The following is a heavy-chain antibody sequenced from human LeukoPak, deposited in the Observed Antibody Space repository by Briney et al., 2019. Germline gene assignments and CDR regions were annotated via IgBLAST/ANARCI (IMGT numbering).Heavy chain of an antibody. Sequence: SETLSLTCAVSGGSISSSNWWSWVRQPPGQGLEWIGEIYHSGSTNYNPSLKSRVTISVDKSKNQFSLKLSSVTAADTAVYYCARGDPNTKQWLERSFDYWGQGTLVTVSS. CDR2: IYHSGST. CDR3: ARGDPNTKQWLERSFDY. J-gene: IGHJ4*02. CDR1: GGSISSSNW. V-gene: IGHV4-4*02. D-gene: IGHD5-18*01.